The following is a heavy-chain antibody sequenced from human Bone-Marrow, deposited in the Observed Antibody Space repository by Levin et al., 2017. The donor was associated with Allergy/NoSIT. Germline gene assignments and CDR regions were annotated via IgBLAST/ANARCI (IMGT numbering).Heavy chain of an antibody. J-gene: IGHJ4*02. Sequence: SCTVSGASIRSGAYYWSWVRQPPGQGLEWIGYIYYNGSTYFNPSLKSRVSISVDTSKNQFSLKLSSATAADTADYYCARVLAGFDGSAMAYDYWGRGSLVTVSS. CDR1: GASIRSGAYY. CDR3: ARVLAGFDGSAMAYDY. D-gene: IGHD3-10*01. CDR2: IYYNGST. V-gene: IGHV4-31*03.